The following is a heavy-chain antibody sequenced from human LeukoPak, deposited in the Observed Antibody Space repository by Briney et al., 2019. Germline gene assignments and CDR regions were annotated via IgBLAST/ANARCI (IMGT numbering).Heavy chain of an antibody. Sequence: SETLSLTCTVSGVSVSSGTYYWSWIRQPPGKGLEWIGYIYYSGSTNYNPSLKSRVTVSVDTSKNQFSLKLSSVTAADTAVYYCARDRVRGNSNPFFDYWGQGTLVTVSS. J-gene: IGHJ4*02. CDR1: GVSVSSGTYY. V-gene: IGHV4-61*01. D-gene: IGHD4-11*01. CDR3: ARDRVRGNSNPFFDY. CDR2: IYYSGST.